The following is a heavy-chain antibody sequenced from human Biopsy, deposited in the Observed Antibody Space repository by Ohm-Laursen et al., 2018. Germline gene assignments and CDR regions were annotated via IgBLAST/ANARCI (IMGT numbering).Heavy chain of an antibody. CDR3: ARDIMNRIAGLVARSDVFDV. CDR2: ISPNSGGT. J-gene: IGHJ3*01. Sequence: VASVKVSCKGSGYAVNDYFLHWLRQAPGQGPEWMGWISPNSGGTNYAQKFQGRVTMTTDTSTSTVYLEPRRLISDDTAVYYCARDIMNRIAGLVARSDVFDVWGQGTLVTVSS. V-gene: IGHV1-2*02. CDR1: GYAVNDYF. D-gene: IGHD3-16*01.